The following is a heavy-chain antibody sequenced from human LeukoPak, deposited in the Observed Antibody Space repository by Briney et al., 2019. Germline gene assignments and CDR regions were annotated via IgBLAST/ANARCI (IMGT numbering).Heavy chain of an antibody. CDR3: AKDRDYYYGMDV. Sequence: GRSLRLSCAASGFTFDDYAMRWVRQAPGKGLEWVSGISWNSGSIGYADSVKGRFTISRDNAKNSLYLQMNSLRAEDTALYYCAKDRDYYYGMDVWGQGTTVTVSS. D-gene: IGHD5-24*01. V-gene: IGHV3-9*01. CDR1: GFTFDDYA. CDR2: ISWNSGSI. J-gene: IGHJ6*02.